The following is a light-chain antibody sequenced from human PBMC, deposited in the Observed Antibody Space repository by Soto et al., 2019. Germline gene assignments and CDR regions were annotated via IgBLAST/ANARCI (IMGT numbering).Light chain of an antibody. CDR2: DND. CDR3: GTWDTSLSAGL. J-gene: IGLJ3*02. Sequence: QSVLTQPPSVSAAPGQKVTISCSGGSSNIGINYVSWYQHLPGTAPKLLIYDNDQRPSAIPDRFSGSKSGASATLVITALQTGDEADYYCGTWDTSLSAGLFGGGTKLTVL. V-gene: IGLV1-51*01. CDR1: SSNIGINY.